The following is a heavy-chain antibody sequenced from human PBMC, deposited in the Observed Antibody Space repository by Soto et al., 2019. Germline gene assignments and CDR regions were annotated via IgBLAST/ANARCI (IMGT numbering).Heavy chain of an antibody. CDR2: MNPNSGNT. Sequence: QVQLVQSGAEVKKPGASVKVSCKASGYTFTSYDINWVRQATGQGLEWMGWMNPNSGNTGYAQKFQGRVTMTRNTSISTAYMELSSLRSEDTAVYYCARHARPIAARRRWFDPWGQGTLVTVSS. V-gene: IGHV1-8*01. CDR3: ARHARPIAARRRWFDP. J-gene: IGHJ5*02. D-gene: IGHD6-6*01. CDR1: GYTFTSYD.